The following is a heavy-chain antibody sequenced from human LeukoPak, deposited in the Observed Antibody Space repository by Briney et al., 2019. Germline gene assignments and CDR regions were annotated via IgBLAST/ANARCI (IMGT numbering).Heavy chain of an antibody. D-gene: IGHD3-22*01. Sequence: GGSLRLSCAASGFTFSSYGMHWVRQAPGKGLEWVSSISSSSSYIYYADSVKGRFTISRDNAKNSLYLQMNSLRAEDTAVCYCAREGRYYDSSGYTDYWGQGTLVTVSS. V-gene: IGHV3-21*01. CDR3: AREGRYYDSSGYTDY. J-gene: IGHJ4*02. CDR1: GFTFSSYG. CDR2: ISSSSSYI.